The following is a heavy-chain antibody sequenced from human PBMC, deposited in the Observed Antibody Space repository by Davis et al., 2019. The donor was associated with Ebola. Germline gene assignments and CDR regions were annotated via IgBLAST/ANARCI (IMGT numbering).Heavy chain of an antibody. Sequence: PSETLSLTCTVSGGSVSSGSYYWSWIRQPPGKGLEWIGYIYYSGSTNYNPSLKSRVTISVDTSKNQFSLKLSSVTAADTAVYYCARSGYSGYQNWGQGTLVTVSS. CDR3: ARSGYSGYQN. CDR1: GGSVSSGSYY. CDR2: IYYSGST. D-gene: IGHD5-12*01. J-gene: IGHJ4*02. V-gene: IGHV4-61*01.